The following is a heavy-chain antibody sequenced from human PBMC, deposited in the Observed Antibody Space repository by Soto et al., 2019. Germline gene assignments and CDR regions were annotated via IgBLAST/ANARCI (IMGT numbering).Heavy chain of an antibody. V-gene: IGHV3-15*01. CDR3: TKEQRCTNGVWSDLDY. CDR1: GFTFSNAW. CDR2: IKRKTDGGTT. J-gene: IGHJ4*02. D-gene: IGHD2-8*01. Sequence: GGSLRLSCAASGFTFSNAWMSWVRQAPGKGLEWVGRIKRKTDGGTTDYAAPVKGRFTISRDDAKNTLYLQMNSLKTEGTDVYYWTKEQRCTNGVWSDLDYWGQGTRVTVSS.